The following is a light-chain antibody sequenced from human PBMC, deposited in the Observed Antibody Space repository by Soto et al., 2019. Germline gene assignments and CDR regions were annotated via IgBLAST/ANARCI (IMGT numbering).Light chain of an antibody. CDR1: SSDVGGYNY. CDR2: DVS. J-gene: IGLJ2*01. V-gene: IGLV2-14*01. Sequence: SALTHPASVSGSPGQSITLSCTGTSSDVGGYNYVSWYQQHPGKAPTLMIYDVSNRPSGVSNRFSGSKSGNTASLTISGLQAVDEADYYCSSYTSSGTVLFGGGTKLTVL. CDR3: SSYTSSGTVL.